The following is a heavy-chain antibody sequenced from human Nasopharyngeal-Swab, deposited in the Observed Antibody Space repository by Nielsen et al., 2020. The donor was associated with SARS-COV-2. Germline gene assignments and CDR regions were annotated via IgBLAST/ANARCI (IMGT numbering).Heavy chain of an antibody. J-gene: IGHJ4*02. D-gene: IGHD4-23*01. CDR2: ISSSGSTI. CDR3: ARDVDYGGNSRFDY. V-gene: IGHV3-11*01. Sequence: WIRQPPGKGLEWVPYISSSGSTIYYADSVKGRFTISRDNAKNSLYLQMNSLRAEDTAVYYCARDVDYGGNSRFDYWGQGTLVTVSS.